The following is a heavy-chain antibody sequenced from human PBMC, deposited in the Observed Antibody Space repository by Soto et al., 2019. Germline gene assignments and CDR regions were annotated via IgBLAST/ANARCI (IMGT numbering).Heavy chain of an antibody. CDR2: IRSKAYGGTT. Sequence: GGSLRLSCTASGFTFGDYAMSWVRQAPGKGLEWVGFIRSKAYGGTTEYAASVKGRFTISRDDSKSIAYLQMNSLKTEDTAVYYCTRGWYYYGSGHYYYYGMDVWGQGTTVTVSS. D-gene: IGHD3-10*01. CDR3: TRGWYYYGSGHYYYYGMDV. J-gene: IGHJ6*02. V-gene: IGHV3-49*04. CDR1: GFTFGDYA.